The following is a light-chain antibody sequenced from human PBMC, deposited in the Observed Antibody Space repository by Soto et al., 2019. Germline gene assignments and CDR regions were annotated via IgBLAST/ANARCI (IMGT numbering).Light chain of an antibody. CDR1: QGISNY. V-gene: IGKV1-9*01. Sequence: IQVTQSPSALSASVGARVTITCRASQGISNYLGWYQQKPGKAPKLLIYAASTLQTGVPSRFSGGGSGTDFTLTITSLQPEDFATYYCQQLNVYPSTFGGGTRLEIK. J-gene: IGKJ5*01. CDR3: QQLNVYPST. CDR2: AAS.